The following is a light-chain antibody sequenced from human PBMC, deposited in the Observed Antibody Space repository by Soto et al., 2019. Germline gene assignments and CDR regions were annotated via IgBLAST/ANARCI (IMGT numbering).Light chain of an antibody. Sequence: QSLLTKPASVSGSPGQSITISCIGTSSDTGAYNYVSWYQQHPGKVPKLMIYEVTNRPSGLSNRFSGSKSGNTASLTISGLQAEDEAEYFCSSYSSTSTLYVFGTGTKVTGL. CDR3: SSYSSTSTLYV. CDR2: EVT. CDR1: SSDTGAYNY. J-gene: IGLJ1*01. V-gene: IGLV2-14*01.